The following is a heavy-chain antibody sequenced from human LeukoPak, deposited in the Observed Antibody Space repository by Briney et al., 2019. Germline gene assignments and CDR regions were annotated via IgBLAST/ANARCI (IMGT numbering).Heavy chain of an antibody. J-gene: IGHJ3*02. CDR2: MNPNSGAS. Sequence: ASVKVSCKASGYTFTSYGISWVRQAPGQGLEWMGWMNPNSGASNYAQKFQGRVTVARDTSISTAYMELSRLDSDDTAVYYCARDGNFDIWGQGTMVTVSS. CDR3: ARDGNFDI. CDR1: GYTFTSYG. V-gene: IGHV1-2*02.